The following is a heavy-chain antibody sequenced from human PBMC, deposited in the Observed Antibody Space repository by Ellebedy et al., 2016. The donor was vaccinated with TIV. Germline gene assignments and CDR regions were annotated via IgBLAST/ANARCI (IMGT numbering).Heavy chain of an antibody. CDR1: GFAFDDYG. CDR2: ITGNGAAT. CDR3: ARENYVDNSYYFDY. J-gene: IGHJ4*02. V-gene: IGHV3-20*04. Sequence: PGGSLRLSCVVSGFAFDDYGMSWVRQGAGKGLEYVSGITGNGAATGYADSVKGRFTISRDNASNSLYLQLNSLRPEDTALYFCARENYVDNSYYFDYWGPGTLVTVAS. D-gene: IGHD4-17*01.